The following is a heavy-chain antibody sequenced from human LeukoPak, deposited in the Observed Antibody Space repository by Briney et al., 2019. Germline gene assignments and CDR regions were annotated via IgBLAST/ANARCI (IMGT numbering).Heavy chain of an antibody. V-gene: IGHV1-8*03. CDR1: GYTFTSYD. J-gene: IGHJ4*02. Sequence: ASVKVSCKASGYTFTSYDINWVRQATGQGLEWMGWMNPNSGNTGYAQKFQGRVTITRNTSISTAYMELSSLRSEDTAVYYCAREGGGQLAHFDLGRAAFDYWGQGTLVTVSS. D-gene: IGHD3-9*01. CDR2: MNPNSGNT. CDR3: AREGGGQLAHFDLGRAAFDY.